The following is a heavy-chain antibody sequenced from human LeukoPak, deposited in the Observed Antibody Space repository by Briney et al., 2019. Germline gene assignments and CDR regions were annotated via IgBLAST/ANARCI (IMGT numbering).Heavy chain of an antibody. CDR2: XGST. V-gene: IGHV4-34*01. J-gene: IGHJ6*04. D-gene: IGHD6-13*01. CDR3: ARGTTGRGSSSSPYYYGMDV. Sequence: XGSTNYNPSLKSRVTISVDTSKNQFSLKLSSVTAADTAVYYCARGTTGRGSSSSPYYYGMDVWGKGTTVTVSS.